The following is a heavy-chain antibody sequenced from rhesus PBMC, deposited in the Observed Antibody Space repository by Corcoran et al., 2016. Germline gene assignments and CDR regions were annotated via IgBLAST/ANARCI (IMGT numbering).Heavy chain of an antibody. CDR3: AKDRGIAAGRFDY. D-gene: IGHD6-13*01. J-gene: IGHJ4*01. V-gene: IGHV3S42*01. CDR1: GFTFSSYW. Sequence: EVQLVESGGGLAKPGGSLRLSCAASGFTFSSYWMNWFRHTPGMGLEWISAINSCGGSTYYADSVKGRFTISRDNSKNTLSLQRNSLRAEDTAVYYCAKDRGIAAGRFDYWGQGVLVTVSS. CDR2: INSCGGST.